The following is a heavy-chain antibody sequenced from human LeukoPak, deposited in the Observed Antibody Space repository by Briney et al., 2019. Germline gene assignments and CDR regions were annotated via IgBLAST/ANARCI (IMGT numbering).Heavy chain of an antibody. D-gene: IGHD2-2*02. V-gene: IGHV4-31*03. CDR1: GGSISSGGYY. CDR2: IYYSGST. CDR3: ARDRGCSSTSCYMYYYYYYMDV. J-gene: IGHJ6*03. Sequence: SQTLSLTCTVSGGSISSGGYYWSWIRQHPGKGLEWIGYIYYSGSTYYNPSLKSRVTISVDTSKNQFSLKLSSVTAADTAVYYCARDRGCSSTSCYMYYYYYYMDVWGEGTTVTVSS.